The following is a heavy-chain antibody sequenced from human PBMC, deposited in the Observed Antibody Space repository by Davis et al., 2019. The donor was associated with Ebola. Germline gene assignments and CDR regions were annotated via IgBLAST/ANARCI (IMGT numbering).Heavy chain of an antibody. CDR2: IYYSGST. J-gene: IGHJ5*02. V-gene: IGHV4-31*03. CDR1: GGSISSGGYY. Sequence: PSETLSLTCTVSGGSISSGGYYWSWIRQHPGKGLEWIGYIYYSGSTYYNPSLKSRVTISVDTSKNQFSLKLSSVTAADTAVYYCARDHSRGYYYDTGFDPWGQGTLVTVSS. D-gene: IGHD3-22*01. CDR3: ARDHSRGYYYDTGFDP.